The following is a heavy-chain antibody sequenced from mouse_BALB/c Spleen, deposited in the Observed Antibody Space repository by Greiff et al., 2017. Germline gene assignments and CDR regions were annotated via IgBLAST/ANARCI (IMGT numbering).Heavy chain of an antibody. D-gene: IGHD2-4*01. V-gene: IGHV5-4*02. J-gene: IGHJ3*01. CDR2: ISDGGSYT. CDR1: GFTFSDYY. Sequence: DVKLVESGGGLVKPGGSLKLSCAASGFTFSDYYMYWVRQTPEKRLEWVATISDGGSYTYYPDSVKGRFTISRDNAKNNLYLQMSSLKSEDTAMYYCARGGYDYLAYWGQGTLVTVSA. CDR3: ARGGYDYLAY.